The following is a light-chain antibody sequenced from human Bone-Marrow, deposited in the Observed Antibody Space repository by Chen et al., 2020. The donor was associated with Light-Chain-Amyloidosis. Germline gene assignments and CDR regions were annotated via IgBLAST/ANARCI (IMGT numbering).Light chain of an antibody. CDR2: VAS. J-gene: IGKJ1*01. Sequence: DIQRTQATSSVSAAVGDRVTITCRASQDISNYLAWYQQKPGKVPQLLIYVASTLQSGVPSRFSGSRSGTDFTLTISSFQPDDVATYFCQKYPDAPRTFGQGTKVDIK. CDR1: QDISNY. V-gene: IGKV1-27*01. CDR3: QKYPDAPRT.